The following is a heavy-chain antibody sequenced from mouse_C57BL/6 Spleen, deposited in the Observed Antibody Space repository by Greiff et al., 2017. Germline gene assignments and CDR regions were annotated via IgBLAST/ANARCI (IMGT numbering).Heavy chain of an antibody. D-gene: IGHD1-1*01. CDR3: ARILRTPYYFDY. CDR2: IDPSDSYT. CDR1: GYTFTSYW. V-gene: IGHV1-69*01. Sequence: QVQLQQPGAELVKPGASVKLSCKASGYTFTSYWMHWVKQRPGRGLEWIGEIDPSDSYTNYNQKFKGKSTLTVDKSSSTAYMQLSSLTSEDSAVYYCARILRTPYYFDYWGQGTTLTVSS. J-gene: IGHJ2*01.